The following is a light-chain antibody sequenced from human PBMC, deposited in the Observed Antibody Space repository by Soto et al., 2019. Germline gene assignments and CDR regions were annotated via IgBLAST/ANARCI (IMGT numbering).Light chain of an antibody. CDR1: SSNIGKNY. CDR3: GTWDSSLFAVV. J-gene: IGLJ2*01. Sequence: QSVLTQPPSVSAAPGQTVTISCSGSSSNIGKNYVCWYQQLPGTAPKLLIYDTYERPSGIPDRFSSSKSGTSATLAITGLQPGDEADYYCGTWDSSLFAVVFGGGTKLTVL. V-gene: IGLV1-51*01. CDR2: DTY.